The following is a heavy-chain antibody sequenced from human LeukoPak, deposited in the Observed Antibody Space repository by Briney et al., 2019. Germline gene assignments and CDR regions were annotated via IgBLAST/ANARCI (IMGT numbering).Heavy chain of an antibody. J-gene: IGHJ4*02. CDR1: GGSISSGGYY. V-gene: IGHV4-30-2*02. D-gene: IGHD6-19*01. CDR2: IYHSGST. CDR3: ASRSVGSGWYYFDY. Sequence: SQTLSLTCTVSGGSISSGGYYWSWIRQPPGKGLEWIGYIYHSGSTYYNPSLKSRVTMSVDTSKNQFSLKLSSVTAADTAVYYCASRSVGSGWYYFDYWGQGTLVTVSS.